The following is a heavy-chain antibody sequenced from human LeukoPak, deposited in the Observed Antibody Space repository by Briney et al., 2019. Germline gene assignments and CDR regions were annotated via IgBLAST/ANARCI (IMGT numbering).Heavy chain of an antibody. CDR2: INSDGRST. Sequence: GGSLRLSCAASGFTFSSNLMHWVRQGPGKGLAWVSHINSDGRSTRYADSVKGRFTISRDNAKNTVYLQMNSLRAEDTAVYFCARDFSGAIGYWGQGTQVTVSS. J-gene: IGHJ4*02. D-gene: IGHD3-10*01. V-gene: IGHV3-74*01. CDR3: ARDFSGAIGY. CDR1: GFTFSSNL.